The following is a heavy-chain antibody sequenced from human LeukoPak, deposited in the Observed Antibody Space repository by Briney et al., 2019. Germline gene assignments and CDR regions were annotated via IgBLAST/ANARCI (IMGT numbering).Heavy chain of an antibody. CDR2: INPSGGST. CDR3: ARVKGGYSYGYANAFDI. Sequence: ASVKVSCKASGYTFTSYYMHWVRQAPGQGLEWMGIINPSGGSTSYAQKFQGRVTITRNTSISTAYMELSSLRSEDTAVYYCARVKGGYSYGYANAFDIWGQGTMVTVSS. CDR1: GYTFTSYY. J-gene: IGHJ3*02. V-gene: IGHV1-46*01. D-gene: IGHD5-18*01.